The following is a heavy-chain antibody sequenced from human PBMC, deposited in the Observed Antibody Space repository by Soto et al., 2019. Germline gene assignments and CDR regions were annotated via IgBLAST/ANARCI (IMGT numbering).Heavy chain of an antibody. CDR2: IYYTGST. CDR3: ARAPRRIQLWALDY. J-gene: IGHJ4*02. CDR1: GVSISCGGRF. Sequence: SATVSLTCTVSGVSISCGGRFCTGLRMPPGKGLAWIGLIYYTGSTDYSTPLKSRVTISLDTSKSQFSLNMSFVTAADTAVYYCARAPRRIQLWALDYWGQGTLVTVSS. D-gene: IGHD5-18*01. V-gene: IGHV4-30-4*01.